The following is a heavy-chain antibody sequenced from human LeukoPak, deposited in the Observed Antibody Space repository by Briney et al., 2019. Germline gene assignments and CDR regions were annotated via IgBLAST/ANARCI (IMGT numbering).Heavy chain of an antibody. CDR3: VTTVATNVYYMDV. CDR2: ISGSGDST. CDR1: GFTFRSYA. V-gene: IGHV3-23*01. D-gene: IGHD4-11*01. J-gene: IGHJ6*03. Sequence: GGSLRLSCAASGFTFRSYAMNWVRQAPGKGLEWVSAISGSGDSTYYADSVKGRFTISRDNSKNTLSLQMDSLRAEDTAIYYCVTTVATNVYYMDVWGKGTTVTVSS.